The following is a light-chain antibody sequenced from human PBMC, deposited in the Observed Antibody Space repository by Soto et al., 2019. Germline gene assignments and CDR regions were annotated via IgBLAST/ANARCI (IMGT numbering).Light chain of an antibody. Sequence: QAVVTQEPSLTVSPGGTVTLTCASSTGAVTSGYYPNWFQQKAGQAPRVLIYSTSNKHSWTPARFSGSLLGGKAALTLSGVQPEDEAEYYCLLFYGDAWVFGGGTSSPS. J-gene: IGLJ3*02. CDR3: LLFYGDAWV. CDR1: TGAVTSGYY. CDR2: STS. V-gene: IGLV7-43*01.